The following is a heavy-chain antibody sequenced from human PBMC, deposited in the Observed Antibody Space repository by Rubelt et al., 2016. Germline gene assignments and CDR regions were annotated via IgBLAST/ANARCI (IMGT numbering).Heavy chain of an antibody. D-gene: IGHD1-26*01. CDR3: ARHVGSYYYYYMDV. V-gene: IGHV4-59*08. Sequence: YYSGSTNYNPSLKSRVTISVDTSKNQFSLKLSSVTAADTAVYYCARHVGSYYYYYMDVWGKGTTVTVSS. CDR2: YYSGST. J-gene: IGHJ6*03.